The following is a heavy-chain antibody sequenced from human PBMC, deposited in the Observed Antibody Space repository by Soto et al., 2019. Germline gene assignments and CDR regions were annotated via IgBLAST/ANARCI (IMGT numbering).Heavy chain of an antibody. J-gene: IGHJ4*02. Sequence: QVQLVQSGAEVKEPGASVKVSCKASGFTFSSYVMHWVRQAPGHRLEWMGWITPGNYKTIYSQKFQGRVTITWDTSATTTYIELSSLSSEDTAVYYCARDLIATSGALFDFWGQGTLVTVSS. CDR2: ITPGNYKT. CDR3: ARDLIATSGALFDF. CDR1: GFTFSSYV. V-gene: IGHV1-3*01. D-gene: IGHD6-13*01.